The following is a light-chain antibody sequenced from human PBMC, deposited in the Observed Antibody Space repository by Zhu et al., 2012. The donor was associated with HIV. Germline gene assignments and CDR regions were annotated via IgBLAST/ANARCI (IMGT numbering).Light chain of an antibody. CDR1: QSVSSSY. Sequence: EIVLTQSPGTLSLSPGERATLSCRASQSVSSSYLAWYQQKPGQAPRLLIYGASSRATGIPDRFSGSGSGPDFTLTISSLEPEDFALYYCQQRSSWPLTFGGGTKVEIK. CDR2: GAS. J-gene: IGKJ4*01. V-gene: IGKV3D-20*02. CDR3: QQRSSWPLT.